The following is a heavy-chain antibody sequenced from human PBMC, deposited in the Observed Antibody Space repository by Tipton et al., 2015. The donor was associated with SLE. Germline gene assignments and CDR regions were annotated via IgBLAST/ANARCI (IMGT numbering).Heavy chain of an antibody. Sequence: LRLSCTVSGGSISSRTYYWGWVRQPPGKGLEWIGSIFYTGRTNYNASLKSRVTISLDRSKNQFSLRVNSVTAADTAVYFCARHGVGYSGPVQGFDVWGQGTTVTVSS. CDR1: GGSISSRTYY. CDR2: IFYTGRT. J-gene: IGHJ6*02. V-gene: IGHV4-39*01. D-gene: IGHD5-12*01. CDR3: ARHGVGYSGPVQGFDV.